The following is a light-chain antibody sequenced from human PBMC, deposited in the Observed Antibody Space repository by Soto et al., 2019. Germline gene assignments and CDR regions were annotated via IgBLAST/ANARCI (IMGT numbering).Light chain of an antibody. CDR3: MQALQTPIT. V-gene: IGKV2-28*01. Sequence: DIVMTQSPRSLPVTPGEPASISCRSSQSLLHSNGYNYVDWYLQKPGQSPQLLISLGSNRASGVPHRFSGSGSGTDFTLKISSLEAEDGGIYYCMQALQTPITCGQGTRLEIK. J-gene: IGKJ5*01. CDR1: QSLLHSNGYNY. CDR2: LGS.